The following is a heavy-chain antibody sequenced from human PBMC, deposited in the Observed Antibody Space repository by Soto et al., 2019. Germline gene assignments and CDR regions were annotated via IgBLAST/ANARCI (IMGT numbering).Heavy chain of an antibody. J-gene: IGHJ6*02. Sequence: PGGSLRLSCAASGFTFSSYEMNWVRQAPGKGLERVSYISSSGSTIYYADPVKGRFTTSRDNAKNSLYLQMNSLRAEDTAVYYCARDRGNWANYYYYEMDVWGPGTTVTVSS. D-gene: IGHD7-27*01. CDR3: ARDRGNWANYYYYEMDV. CDR2: ISSSGSTI. CDR1: GFTFSSYE. V-gene: IGHV3-48*03.